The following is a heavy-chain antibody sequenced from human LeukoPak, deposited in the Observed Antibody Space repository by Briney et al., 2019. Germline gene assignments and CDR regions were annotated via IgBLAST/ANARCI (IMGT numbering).Heavy chain of an antibody. V-gene: IGHV4-61*02. CDR1: GGSISSGSYY. CDR2: IYTSGST. CDR3: ARDRGGYQWVD. Sequence: SQTLSLTCTVSGGSISSGSYYWSWIRQPAGKGLEWIGRIYTSGSTNYNPSLKSRVTMSVDTSKNQFSLKLSSVTAADTAVYYCARDRGGYQWVDWGQGTLVTVSS. D-gene: IGHD6-19*01. J-gene: IGHJ4*02.